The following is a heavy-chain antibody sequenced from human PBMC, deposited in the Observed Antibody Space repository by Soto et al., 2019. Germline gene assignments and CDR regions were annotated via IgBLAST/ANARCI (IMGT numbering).Heavy chain of an antibody. J-gene: IGHJ4*02. Sequence: QVQLVESGGGVVQPGRSLRLSCAASGCPFSSYGMHWVRQAPGKGLDWVAVIWYDGSNKDYAESVKGRFTISRDNSKNTLYLQMNSLRADDTAVYYCASSINWGQGTLVTVSS. V-gene: IGHV3-33*01. CDR1: GCPFSSYG. CDR3: ASSIN. CDR2: IWYDGSNK.